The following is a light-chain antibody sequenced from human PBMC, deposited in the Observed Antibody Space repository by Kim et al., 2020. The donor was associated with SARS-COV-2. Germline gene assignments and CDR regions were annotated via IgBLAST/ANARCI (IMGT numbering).Light chain of an antibody. V-gene: IGKV1-39*01. CDR3: QQSYSTPPT. Sequence: DIQMTQSPSSLSASVGDRVTITCRASQSISSYLNWYQQKPGKAPKLLIYAASSLQSGVPSNFSGSGSGTDFTLTISSLQPEDFATYYCQQSYSTPPTFGQGTKVDIK. J-gene: IGKJ1*01. CDR2: AAS. CDR1: QSISSY.